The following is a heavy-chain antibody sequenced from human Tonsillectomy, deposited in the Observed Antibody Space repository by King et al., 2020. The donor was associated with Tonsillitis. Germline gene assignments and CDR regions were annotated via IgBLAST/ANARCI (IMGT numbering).Heavy chain of an antibody. CDR2: IYSSGST. J-gene: IGHJ5*02. D-gene: IGHD6-13*01. CDR3: ARDHGYTSSSNWFDP. CDR1: GGSISPYY. Sequence: VQLQESGPGLVKPSETLSLTCTVSGGSISPYYWSWIRQPAGKGLEWIGRIYSSGSTNYNPSLKSRVTMSVDTSKNQFSLKLSSVTAADTAVYYCARDHGYTSSSNWFDPWGQGTLVTVSS. V-gene: IGHV4-4*07.